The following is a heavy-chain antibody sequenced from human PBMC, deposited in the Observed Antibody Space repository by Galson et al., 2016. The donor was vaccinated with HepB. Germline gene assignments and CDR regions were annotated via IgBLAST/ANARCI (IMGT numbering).Heavy chain of an antibody. D-gene: IGHD5-18*01. CDR2: IYYIGNT. J-gene: IGHJ3*01. Sequence: PLSLTCTVSGGSITTSGYYWSWTRQHPGKGLEWIGYIYYIGNTYYNPSLKGRLTMSLDTSKSQFSLKLSSVTAADTAVYYCAREGYAPGAFAFWGQGALVIVPS. CDR3: AREGYAPGAFAF. CDR1: GGSITTSGYY. V-gene: IGHV4-31*03.